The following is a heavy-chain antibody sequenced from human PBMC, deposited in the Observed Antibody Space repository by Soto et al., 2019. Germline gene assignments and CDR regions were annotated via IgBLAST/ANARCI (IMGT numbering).Heavy chain of an antibody. CDR2: IYYSGST. CDR1: GGSISSYY. V-gene: IGHV4-59*08. J-gene: IGHJ6*02. Sequence: SETLSLTCTVSGGSISSYYWSWIRQPPGKGLEWIGYIYYSGSTNYNPSLKSRVTIPVDTSKNQFSLKLSSVTAADTAVYYCARRTTYYYGMDVWGQGTTVTVSS. CDR3: ARRTTYYYGMDV.